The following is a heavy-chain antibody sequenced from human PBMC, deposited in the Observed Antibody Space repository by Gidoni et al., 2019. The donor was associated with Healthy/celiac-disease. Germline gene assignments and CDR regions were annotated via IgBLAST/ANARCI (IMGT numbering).Heavy chain of an antibody. CDR1: GGSISSYY. Sequence: QVQLQESGPGLVKPSEPLSLTCTVSGGSISSYYWSWIRQPPGKGLEWIGYIYYSGSTNYNPSLKSRVTISVDTSKNQFSLKLSSVTAADTAVYYCARAPERNDAFDIWGQGTMVTVSS. V-gene: IGHV4-59*01. CDR2: IYYSGST. CDR3: ARAPERNDAFDI. J-gene: IGHJ3*02. D-gene: IGHD6-25*01.